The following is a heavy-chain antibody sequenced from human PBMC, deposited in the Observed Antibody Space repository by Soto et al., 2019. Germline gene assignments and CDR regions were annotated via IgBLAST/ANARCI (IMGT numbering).Heavy chain of an antibody. D-gene: IGHD3-22*01. J-gene: IGHJ4*02. Sequence: SETLSFTCAGSGYSISSGYYWGWIRRPPGKGLEWVGSIYHSGSTYHNTSLKSRVTISVETSNNKFSLKLSPGTAADTAVYYCARDHSYYDSSGYIDYWAQGTLVT. CDR2: IYHSGST. CDR3: ARDHSYYDSSGYIDY. CDR1: GYSISSGYY. V-gene: IGHV4-38-2*02.